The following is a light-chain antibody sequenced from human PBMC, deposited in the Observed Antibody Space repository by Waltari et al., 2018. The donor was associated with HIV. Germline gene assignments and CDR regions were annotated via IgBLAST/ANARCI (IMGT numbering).Light chain of an antibody. J-gene: IGLJ3*02. CDR3: QTWGTGIRV. CDR2: LHADGRH. V-gene: IGLV4-69*01. Sequence: QVVLTQSPSASASLGASVTLTCTLTNRHNTYAIASHQQQPEKGPRYLMRLHADGRHTKGDEIPDRFSGSSSGAERYLTISSLQSEDEADYYCQTWGTGIRVFGGGTKLTVL. CDR1: NRHNTYA.